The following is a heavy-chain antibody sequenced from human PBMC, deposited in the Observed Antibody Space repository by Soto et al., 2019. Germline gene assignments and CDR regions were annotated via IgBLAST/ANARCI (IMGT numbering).Heavy chain of an antibody. D-gene: IGHD3-22*01. J-gene: IGHJ4*02. CDR1: GFTFSSYG. Sequence: GGSLRLSCAASGFTFSSYGMHWVRQAPGKGLEWVAVISYDGSNKYYADSVKGRFTISRDNSKNSAYLQMNSLKTEDTAVYYCVRATYFSDSSGYTRCLDYWGQGTLVTVSS. CDR2: ISYDGSNK. CDR3: VRATYFSDSSGYTRCLDY. V-gene: IGHV3-30*03.